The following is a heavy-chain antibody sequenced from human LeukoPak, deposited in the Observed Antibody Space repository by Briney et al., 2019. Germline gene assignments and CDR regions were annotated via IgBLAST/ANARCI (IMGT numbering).Heavy chain of an antibody. Sequence: GEALKISCKGSGYIFTSHWIGWVRQIPGEGLVWMGIIHPGDSDTTYSPSFQGQVPISVDKSISPAYLQWSSLKTSEPAMYYCARTHTAPGRYMDVWGKGSTLTLSS. J-gene: IGHJ6*03. CDR1: GYIFTSHW. CDR3: ARTHTAPGRYMDV. CDR2: IHPGDSDT. D-gene: IGHD5-18*01. V-gene: IGHV5-51*01.